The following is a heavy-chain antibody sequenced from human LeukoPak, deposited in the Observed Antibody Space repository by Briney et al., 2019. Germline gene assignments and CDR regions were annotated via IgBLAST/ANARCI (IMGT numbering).Heavy chain of an antibody. CDR2: IYYSGST. Sequence: PSETLSLTCIVSGGSLSSFSWSWIRQPPGKGLEWIGYIYYSGSTNYNPSLKSRVTISVDTSKNQFSLNLTSVTAADTAVYYCARVLFTEEDAFDIWGQGTMVTVSS. V-gene: IGHV4-59*12. J-gene: IGHJ3*02. CDR1: GGSLSSFS. CDR3: ARVLFTEEDAFDI.